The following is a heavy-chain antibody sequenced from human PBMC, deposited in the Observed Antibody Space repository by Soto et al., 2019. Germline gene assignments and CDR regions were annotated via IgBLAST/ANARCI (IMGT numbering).Heavy chain of an antibody. D-gene: IGHD3-22*01. V-gene: IGHV3-30-3*01. CDR3: AKERYYDSSGSYWY. CDR2: ISYDGSNK. CDR1: GFTFSSYA. Sequence: GGSLRLSCAASGFTFSSYAMHWVRQAPGKGLEWVAVISYDGSNKYYADSVKGRFTISRDNSKNTLYLQMNSLRAEDTAVYYCAKERYYDSSGSYWYWGQGTLVTVSS. J-gene: IGHJ4*02.